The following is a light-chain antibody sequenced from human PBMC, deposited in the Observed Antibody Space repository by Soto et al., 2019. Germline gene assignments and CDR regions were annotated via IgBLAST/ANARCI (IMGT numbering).Light chain of an antibody. CDR3: QQYNKWPLT. CDR1: QSVSSKY. Sequence: EIVLTQSPGTLSLSPGERATRSCRASQSVSSKYLAWYQQKPGQAPRVLIYGTSIGASGVPERFSGGGSGTDFTLTISSLQSEDFAVYYCQQYNKWPLTFGPGTKVDIK. V-gene: IGKV3-20*01. CDR2: GTS. J-gene: IGKJ3*01.